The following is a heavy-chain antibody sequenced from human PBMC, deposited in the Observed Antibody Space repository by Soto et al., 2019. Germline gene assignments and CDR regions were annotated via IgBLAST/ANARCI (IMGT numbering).Heavy chain of an antibody. CDR2: FDPEDGET. V-gene: IGHV1-24*01. CDR3: ATGGLYSPLEP. Sequence: VASVKVSCKVSGYTLTELSMHWVRQAPGKGLEWMGGFDPEDGETIYAQKFQGRVTMTEDTSTGTAYMELSSLRSEDTAVYYCATGGLYSPLEPWGQGTLVTVSS. CDR1: GYTLTELS. J-gene: IGHJ5*02. D-gene: IGHD6-13*01.